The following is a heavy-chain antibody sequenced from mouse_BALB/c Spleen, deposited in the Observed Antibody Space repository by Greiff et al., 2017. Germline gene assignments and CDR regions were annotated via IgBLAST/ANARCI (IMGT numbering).Heavy chain of an antibody. D-gene: IGHD1-1*01. CDR1: GFTFSSYA. Sequence: EVHLVESGGGLVKPGGSLKLSCAASGFTFSSYAMSWVRQTPEKRLEWVASISSGGSTYYPDSVKGRFTISRDNARNILYLQMSSLRSEDTAMYYCARGYYGSSQGAMDYWGQGTSVTVSS. CDR3: ARGYYGSSQGAMDY. V-gene: IGHV5-6-5*01. CDR2: ISSGGST. J-gene: IGHJ4*01.